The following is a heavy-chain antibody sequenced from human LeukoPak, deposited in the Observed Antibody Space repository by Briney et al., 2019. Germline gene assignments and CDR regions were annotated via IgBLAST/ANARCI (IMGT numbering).Heavy chain of an antibody. CDR2: IYDDGSST. Sequence: QSGGSLRFSCAASGFTFSNYWMHWVRQAPGKGLVWVSRIYDDGSSTGYADSVKGRFTISRDNAKNTLYLQMSSLRAEDTAIYYCARGSGSYGSTWGQGTLVTVSS. CDR1: GFTFSNYW. J-gene: IGHJ5*02. D-gene: IGHD4-17*01. V-gene: IGHV3-74*01. CDR3: ARGSGSYGST.